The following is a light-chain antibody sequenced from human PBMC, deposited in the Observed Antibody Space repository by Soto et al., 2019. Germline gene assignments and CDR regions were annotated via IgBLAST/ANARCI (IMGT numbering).Light chain of an antibody. CDR1: QSVGSY. CDR3: QQYVNWPLT. CDR2: GAS. V-gene: IGKV3-15*01. Sequence: EKVMTQSPATLSVSPGERATLSCRASQSVGSYLAWYQQKPGQAPRLLIYGASTRAAGIPARFSGSGSGTEFSLFISTLQSEDFGVYYCQQYVNWPLTFGGGTKV. J-gene: IGKJ4*01.